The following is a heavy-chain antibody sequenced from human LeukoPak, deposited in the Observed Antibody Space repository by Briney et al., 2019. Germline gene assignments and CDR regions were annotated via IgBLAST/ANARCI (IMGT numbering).Heavy chain of an antibody. Sequence: SVKVYCKVSGYTLTELSMHWVRQAPGQGLEWMGGIIPIFGTANYAQKFQGRVTITADESTSTAYMELSSLRSEDTAVYYCAVSQYYYGSGSYPFDYWGQGTLVTVSS. J-gene: IGHJ4*02. D-gene: IGHD3-10*01. CDR2: IIPIFGTA. CDR1: GYTLTELS. V-gene: IGHV1-69*13. CDR3: AVSQYYYGSGSYPFDY.